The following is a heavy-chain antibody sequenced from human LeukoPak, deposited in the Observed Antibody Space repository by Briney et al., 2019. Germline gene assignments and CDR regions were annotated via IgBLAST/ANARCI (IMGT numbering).Heavy chain of an antibody. CDR3: ARDAEYSGSYYFVY. CDR1: GGAFSSYA. Sequence: GSSVTVSCKASGGAFSSYAISWVRQAPGQGLEWMGGIIPIFGTANYAQKFQGRVTITADESTSTAYMELSSLRSEDTAVYYCARDAEYSGSYYFVYWGQGTLVTVSS. D-gene: IGHD1-26*01. J-gene: IGHJ4*02. CDR2: IIPIFGTA. V-gene: IGHV1-69*01.